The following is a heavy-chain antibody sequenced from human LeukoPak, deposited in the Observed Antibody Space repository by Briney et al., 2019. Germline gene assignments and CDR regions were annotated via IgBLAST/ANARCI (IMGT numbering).Heavy chain of an antibody. D-gene: IGHD2-2*01. J-gene: IGHJ4*02. CDR3: AKVGYCSSTSCYESVTFDY. CDR2: ISGSGGST. CDR1: GFTFSSYA. Sequence: GGSLRLSCAASGFTFSSYAMSWVRQAPGKGLEWVSAISGSGGSTYYADSVKGRFTISRDNSKSTLYLQMNSLRAEDTAVYYCAKVGYCSSTSCYESVTFDYWGQGTLVTVSS. V-gene: IGHV3-23*01.